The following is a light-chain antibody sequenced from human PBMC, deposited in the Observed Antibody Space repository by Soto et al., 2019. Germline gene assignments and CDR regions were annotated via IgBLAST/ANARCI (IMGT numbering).Light chain of an antibody. CDR1: QSVSSS. CDR2: DAP. CDR3: QQRSNWPPIT. V-gene: IGKV3-11*01. J-gene: IGKJ5*01. Sequence: EIVLTQSPATLSLSPGERATISCRASQSVSSSLASYQQKPGQAPRLLIYDAPNKATGIPARFIGSGSGTDVTLTISSREPEDVAVYYCQQRSNWPPITFGQGTRLEIK.